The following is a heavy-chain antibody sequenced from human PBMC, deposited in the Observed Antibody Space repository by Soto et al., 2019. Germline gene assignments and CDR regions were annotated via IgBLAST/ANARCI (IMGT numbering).Heavy chain of an antibody. CDR2: IYYSGST. Sequence: PSETLSLTCTVSGGSISSSSYYWGWIRQPPGKGLEWIGSIYYSGSTYYNPSLKSRVTISVDTSKNQFSLKLSSVTAADTAVYYCAIAYCTNGVRYDYYYGMDVWGQGTTVTVS. CDR1: GGSISSSSYY. J-gene: IGHJ6*02. CDR3: AIAYCTNGVRYDYYYGMDV. V-gene: IGHV4-39*01. D-gene: IGHD2-8*01.